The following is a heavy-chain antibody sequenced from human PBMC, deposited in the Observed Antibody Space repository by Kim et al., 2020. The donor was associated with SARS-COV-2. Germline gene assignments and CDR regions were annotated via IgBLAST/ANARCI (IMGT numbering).Heavy chain of an antibody. D-gene: IGHD1-1*01. Sequence: YSQKFQGRVTITRDTSASTAYMELSSLRSEDTAVYYCARGTSNWNDALGYWGQGTLVTVSS. J-gene: IGHJ4*02. CDR3: ARGTSNWNDALGY. V-gene: IGHV1-3*01.